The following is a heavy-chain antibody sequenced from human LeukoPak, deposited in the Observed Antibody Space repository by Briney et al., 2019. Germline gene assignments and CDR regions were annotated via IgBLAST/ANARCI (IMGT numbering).Heavy chain of an antibody. CDR1: GYTFTSYD. Sequence: ASVKVSFKSSGYTFTSYDNNWVRQAHAQGMEWMGWMNPNSGNTGYAQKFQGRVTMTRNTSISTAYMELSSLRSEDTAVYYCARGGSRGDFDYWGQGTLVTVSS. CDR3: ARGGSRGDFDY. J-gene: IGHJ4*02. CDR2: MNPNSGNT. D-gene: IGHD3-16*01. V-gene: IGHV1-8*02.